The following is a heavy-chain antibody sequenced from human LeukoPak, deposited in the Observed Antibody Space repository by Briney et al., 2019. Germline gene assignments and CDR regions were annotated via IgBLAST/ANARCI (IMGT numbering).Heavy chain of an antibody. D-gene: IGHD3-9*01. CDR2: ISGSGGST. Sequence: GGSLRLSCAASGFTFSSYAMSWVRQAPGKGLEWVSAISGSGGSTYYADSVKGRFTISRDNSKNTLYLQMNSLRAEDTAVYYCAKGFDILTGYSWLDYWGQGTLVIVSS. CDR3: AKGFDILTGYSWLDY. J-gene: IGHJ4*02. V-gene: IGHV3-23*01. CDR1: GFTFSSYA.